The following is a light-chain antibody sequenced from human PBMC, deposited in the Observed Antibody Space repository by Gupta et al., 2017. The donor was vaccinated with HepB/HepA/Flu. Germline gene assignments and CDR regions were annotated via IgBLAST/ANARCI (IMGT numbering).Light chain of an antibody. CDR2: RNN. CDR1: SSNIGSNY. V-gene: IGLV1-47*01. CDR3: AAWDDSLGGHWG. Sequence: QSVLPQPPSASGTPGQRVTISWSGSSSNIGSNYVYWYQQLPGTAPKLLIYRNNQRPAGVPDRFAGSKSGSSAHLAISGLRAEDEGDYYCAAWDDSLGGHWGFGGGTKADRP. J-gene: IGLJ3*02.